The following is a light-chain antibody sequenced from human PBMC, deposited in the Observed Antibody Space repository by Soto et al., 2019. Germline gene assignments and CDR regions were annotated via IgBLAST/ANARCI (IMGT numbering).Light chain of an antibody. CDR2: DVS. CDR1: SSDVGGYKY. Sequence: QSVLTQPTSVSVSPGQSITISCTGTSSDVGGYKYVSWYQQHPGEAPKLMIYDVSNRPSGVSNRFSGSKSGNTASLTISGLQAEDEADYYCSSYTSSSTRVFGTGTKVTVL. CDR3: SSYTSSSTRV. V-gene: IGLV2-14*01. J-gene: IGLJ1*01.